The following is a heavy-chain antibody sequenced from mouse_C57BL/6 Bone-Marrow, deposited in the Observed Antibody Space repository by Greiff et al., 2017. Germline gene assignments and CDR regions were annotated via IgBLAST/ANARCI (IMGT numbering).Heavy chain of an antibody. CDR3: ARRSYDYGFAY. CDR2: INPSSGYT. CDR1: GYTFTSYT. D-gene: IGHD2-4*01. Sequence: VQLQQSGAELARPGASVKMSCKASGYTFTSYTMHWVKQRPGQGLEWIGYINPSSGYTKYNQKFKDKATLTADKSSSTAYMQLISLTSEDSAVYYSARRSYDYGFAYWGQGTLVTVSA. J-gene: IGHJ3*01. V-gene: IGHV1-4*01.